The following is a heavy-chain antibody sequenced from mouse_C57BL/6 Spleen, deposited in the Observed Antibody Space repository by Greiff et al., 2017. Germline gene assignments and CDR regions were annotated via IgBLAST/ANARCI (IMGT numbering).Heavy chain of an antibody. D-gene: IGHD1-1*01. J-gene: IGHJ1*03. Sequence: VQLQQSGPELVKPGASVKISCKASGYAFSSSWMNWVKQRPGKGLEWIGRIYPGDGDTNYNGKFKGKATLTADKSSSTAYMQLSSLTSEDSAVYVCARRDYGSSYPSHWYFDVWGTGTTVTVSS. CDR3: ARRDYGSSYPSHWYFDV. V-gene: IGHV1-82*01. CDR1: GYAFSSSW. CDR2: IYPGDGDT.